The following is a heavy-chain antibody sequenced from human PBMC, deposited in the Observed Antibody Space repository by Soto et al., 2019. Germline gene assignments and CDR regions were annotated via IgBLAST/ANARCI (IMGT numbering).Heavy chain of an antibody. CDR3: ARRAVAGTGGAFDI. V-gene: IGHV1-2*04. CDR2: INPNSGGT. J-gene: IGHJ3*02. D-gene: IGHD6-19*01. Sequence: ASVKVSCKTSGYTFTGYYIHWVRQAPGQGLEWMGWINPNSGGTNYAQKFQGWVTMNRDTSISTAYMELSRLRSDDTAVYYCARRAVAGTGGAFDIWGQGTMVTVSS. CDR1: GYTFTGYY.